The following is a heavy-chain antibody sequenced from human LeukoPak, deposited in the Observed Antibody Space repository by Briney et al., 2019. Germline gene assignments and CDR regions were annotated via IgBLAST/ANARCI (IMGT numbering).Heavy chain of an antibody. D-gene: IGHD5-18*01. CDR1: GGSFSGYY. CDR3: ARGRVKVEWIQLSSRSSCFDS. J-gene: IGHJ4*02. Sequence: SETLSLTCAVYGGSFSGYYWSWIRQPPGKGLEWIGEINHSGSTNYNPSLKSRVTISVDTSKNQFSLKLSSVTAADTAVYYCARGRVKVEWIQLSSRSSCFDSWGQGTLVTVSS. V-gene: IGHV4-34*01. CDR2: INHSGST.